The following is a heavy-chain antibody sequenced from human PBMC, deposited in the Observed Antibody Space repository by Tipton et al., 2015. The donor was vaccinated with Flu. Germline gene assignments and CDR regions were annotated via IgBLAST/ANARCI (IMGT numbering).Heavy chain of an antibody. D-gene: IGHD3-10*01. CDR1: GYSISSGYY. J-gene: IGHJ5*02. CDR2: IYHSGST. CDR3: ARIQGGYYGSESYDT. Sequence: TLSLTCTVSGYSISSGYYWGWIRQPPGKGLEWIGSIYHSGSTYYNPSLKSRVTISVDTSKNQFSLKLSSVTAADTAVYYCARIQGGYYGSESYDTWGQGMLVTVSS. V-gene: IGHV4-38-2*02.